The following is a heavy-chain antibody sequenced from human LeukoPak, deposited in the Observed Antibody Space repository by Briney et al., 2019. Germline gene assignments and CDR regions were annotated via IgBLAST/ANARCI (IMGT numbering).Heavy chain of an antibody. J-gene: IGHJ3*02. CDR2: ISTSSRYT. Sequence: GGSLRLSCTASGFTFSDYYMSWIRQAPGKGLEWVSYISTSSRYTNYADSVKGRFTISRDNAKNSLYLQMNSLRAEDTAVYYCASPVVRGVMGAFDIWGQGTMVTVSS. CDR1: GFTFSDYY. CDR3: ASPVVRGVMGAFDI. V-gene: IGHV3-11*06. D-gene: IGHD3-10*01.